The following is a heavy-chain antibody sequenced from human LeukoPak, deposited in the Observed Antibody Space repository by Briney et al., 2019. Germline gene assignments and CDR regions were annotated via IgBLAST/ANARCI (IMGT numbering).Heavy chain of an antibody. J-gene: IGHJ3*02. Sequence: GGSLRLSCAASGFTFSSYAMSWVRQAPGKGLEWVSAISGSGGSTYYAASVKGRFTISRDNSKNTLYLQMNSLRAEDTAVYYCAKALLPIYDSSGSPGLGAFDIWGQGTMVTVSS. CDR2: ISGSGGST. V-gene: IGHV3-23*01. D-gene: IGHD3-22*01. CDR3: AKALLPIYDSSGSPGLGAFDI. CDR1: GFTFSSYA.